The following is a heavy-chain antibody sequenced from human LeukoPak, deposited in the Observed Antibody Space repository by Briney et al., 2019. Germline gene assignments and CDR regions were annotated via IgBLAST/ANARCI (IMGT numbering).Heavy chain of an antibody. CDR1: GFTFSSYW. V-gene: IGHV3-74*01. D-gene: IGHD3-9*01. J-gene: IGHJ4*02. CDR3: ANGPHYNILTGYYKVRSHLDY. CDR2: VNTDGSNT. Sequence: GGSLRLSCAASGFTFSSYWMHWVRQAPGKGPVWVSRVNTDGSNTNYADSVKGRFTISRDNSKNALYLQMNSLRTEDTAVYYCANGPHYNILTGYYKVRSHLDYWGQGTLVTVSS.